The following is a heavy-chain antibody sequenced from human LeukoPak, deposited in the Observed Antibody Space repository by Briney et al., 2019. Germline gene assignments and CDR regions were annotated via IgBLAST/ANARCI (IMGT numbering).Heavy chain of an antibody. Sequence: GGSLRLSCAASGFTFSSYAMHWVRQAPGKGLESVAVISYDGSNKYYADSVKGRFTISGDNSKNTLYLQMNSLRAEDTAVYYCARDRVFDSSGYYYVTSPDAFDIWGQGTMVTVSS. CDR1: GFTFSSYA. CDR2: ISYDGSNK. CDR3: ARDRVFDSSGYYYVTSPDAFDI. J-gene: IGHJ3*02. V-gene: IGHV3-30-3*01. D-gene: IGHD3-22*01.